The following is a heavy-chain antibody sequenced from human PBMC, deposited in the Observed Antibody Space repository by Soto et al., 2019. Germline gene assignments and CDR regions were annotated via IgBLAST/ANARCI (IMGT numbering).Heavy chain of an antibody. D-gene: IGHD2-2*01. CDR2: INPSGGST. V-gene: IGHV1-46*01. Sequence: GASVKVSCKASGYTFTSYYMHWVRQAPGQGLEWMGIINPSGGSTSYAQKFQGRVTMTRDTTTSTVYMELSSLRSEDTAVYYCARALPDCSSTSCYSYYFDYWGQGTLVTVSS. J-gene: IGHJ4*02. CDR1: GYTFTSYY. CDR3: ARALPDCSSTSCYSYYFDY.